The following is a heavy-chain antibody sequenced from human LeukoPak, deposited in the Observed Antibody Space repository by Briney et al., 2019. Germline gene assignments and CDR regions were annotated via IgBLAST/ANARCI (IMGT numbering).Heavy chain of an antibody. CDR2: VSGSGGST. Sequence: GGSLRLSCAASGFTFSSYAMNWVRQAPGKGLEWVSAVSGSGGSTYYADSVKGRFTISRDNSKNTLYLQMNSLRAEDTAVYYCAKDSAYGSGSYYNKPNYYYYGMDVWGQGTTVTVSS. V-gene: IGHV3-23*01. J-gene: IGHJ6*02. CDR3: AKDSAYGSGSYYNKPNYYYYGMDV. D-gene: IGHD3-10*01. CDR1: GFTFSSYA.